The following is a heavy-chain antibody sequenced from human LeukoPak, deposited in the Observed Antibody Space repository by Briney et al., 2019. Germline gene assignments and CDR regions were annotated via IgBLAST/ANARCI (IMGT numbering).Heavy chain of an antibody. Sequence: GGSLRLSCAASGFTFSSYWMHWVRQAPGKGLVWVSRINSDGSSTSYADSVKGRFTISRDNAKNTLYLQMNSLRAEDTAGYYCAREDDPDYGGNADAFDIWGQGTMVTVSS. D-gene: IGHD4-23*01. CDR1: GFTFSSYW. V-gene: IGHV3-74*01. CDR3: AREDDPDYGGNADAFDI. CDR2: INSDGSST. J-gene: IGHJ3*02.